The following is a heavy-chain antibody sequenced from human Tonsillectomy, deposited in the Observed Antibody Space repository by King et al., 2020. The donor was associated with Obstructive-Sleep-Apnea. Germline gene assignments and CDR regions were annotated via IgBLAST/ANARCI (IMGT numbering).Heavy chain of an antibody. CDR3: ARGTYYYGSGSYSYYFDY. D-gene: IGHD3-10*01. J-gene: IGHJ4*02. CDR1: GFTFSSYW. V-gene: IGHV3-7*04. Sequence: VQLVESGGGLVQPGGSLRLSCAASGFTFSSYWMSWVRQAPGKGLEGVANIKQDGSETYYVASVKGRFTISRDNAKNSLYLQMNSLRAEDTAVYYCARGTYYYGSGSYSYYFDYWGQGTLVTVSS. CDR2: IKQDGSET.